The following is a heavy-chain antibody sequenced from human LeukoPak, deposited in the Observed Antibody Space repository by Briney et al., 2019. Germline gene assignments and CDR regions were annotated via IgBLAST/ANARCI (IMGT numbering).Heavy chain of an antibody. J-gene: IGHJ4*02. Sequence: SETLSLTCAVYGGSFSGYYWSWIRQPPGKGLEWIGEINHSGSTNYNPSLKSRVTISVDTSKNQFSLKLSSVTAADTAVYYCARGTAAAYWGQGTLVTVSS. CDR2: INHSGST. V-gene: IGHV4-34*01. CDR1: GGSFSGYY. D-gene: IGHD6-13*01. CDR3: ARGTAAAY.